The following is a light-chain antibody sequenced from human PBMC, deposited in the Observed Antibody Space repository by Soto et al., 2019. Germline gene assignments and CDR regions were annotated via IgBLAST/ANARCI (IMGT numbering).Light chain of an antibody. CDR3: CSYAGTYMWV. J-gene: IGLJ2*01. CDR2: DVS. CDR1: SSNVGDSNY. V-gene: IGLV2-11*01. Sequence: QSALTQPRSVSGSPGQSVTISCTGTSSNVGDSNYVSWYQHHPDTAPKLMIYDVSKRPSGVLDRFSAFKSGNTASLTISGLQAEDEADYYCCSYAGTYMWVFGGGTKLTVL.